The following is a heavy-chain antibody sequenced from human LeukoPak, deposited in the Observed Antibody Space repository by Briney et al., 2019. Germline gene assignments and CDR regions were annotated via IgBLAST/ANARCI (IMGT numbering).Heavy chain of an antibody. J-gene: IGHJ5*02. V-gene: IGHV4-34*01. CDR2: INNSGII. CDR3: ARRMTVSATNWFDP. Sequence: SETLSLTCAVYGGSFSGYYWSWIRQPPGKGLEWIGEINNSGIINYNPSLKSRVTISVDTSKNQFSLRLSSVTAADTAIYYCARRMTVSATNWFDPWGQGTLVTVSS. CDR1: GGSFSGYY. D-gene: IGHD5/OR15-5a*01.